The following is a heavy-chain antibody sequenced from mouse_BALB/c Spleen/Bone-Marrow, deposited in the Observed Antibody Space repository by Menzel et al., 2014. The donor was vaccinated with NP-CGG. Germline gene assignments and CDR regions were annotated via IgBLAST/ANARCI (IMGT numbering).Heavy chain of an antibody. CDR1: GYSITSDYA. CDR2: INYSGST. V-gene: IGHV3-2*02. J-gene: IGHJ3*01. D-gene: IGHD2-14*01. Sequence: VQLKDSGPGLVKPSQSLSLTCTVTGYSITSDYAWNWIRQFPGNKLEWMGYINYSGSTSYNPSLKSRISITRDTSENQFFLQLNSVTTEDTATYYCAKTGYRYAFAYWGQGTLVTVSA. CDR3: AKTGYRYAFAY.